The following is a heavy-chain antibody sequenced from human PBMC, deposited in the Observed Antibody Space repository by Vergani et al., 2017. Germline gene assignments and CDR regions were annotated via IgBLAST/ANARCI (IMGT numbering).Heavy chain of an antibody. CDR2: IYYSGST. J-gene: IGHJ4*02. Sequence: QVQLQESGPGLVKPSETLSLTCTVSGGPISSYYWSWIRQPPGKGLEWIGYIYYSGSTNYNPSLKSRVTISVDKSKNQFALELSSVTAADTAVYYCARAHGYSYGYFDYWGQGTLVTVSS. D-gene: IGHD5-18*01. V-gene: IGHV4-59*01. CDR3: ARAHGYSYGYFDY. CDR1: GGPISSYY.